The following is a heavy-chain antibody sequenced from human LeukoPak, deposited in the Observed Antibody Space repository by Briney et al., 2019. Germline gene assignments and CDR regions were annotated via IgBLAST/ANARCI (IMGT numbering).Heavy chain of an antibody. CDR2: INGNTGDT. J-gene: IGHJ4*02. CDR1: GYTFTRHY. V-gene: IGHV1-2*02. Sequence: ASVKVSCKASGYTFTRHYVHWVRQAPGQGLEWMGWINGNTGDTNYAQRFQGRVTMIRETSISTMYMELSRLRSDDTAVYCCAREYSSSLFDYWGQGTLVTVSS. CDR3: AREYSSSLFDY. D-gene: IGHD6-13*01.